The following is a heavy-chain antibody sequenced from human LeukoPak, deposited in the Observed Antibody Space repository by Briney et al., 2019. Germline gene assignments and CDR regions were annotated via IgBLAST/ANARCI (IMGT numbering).Heavy chain of an antibody. CDR3: ARHGRSGWSDY. Sequence: SETLSLTCTVSGGSISSYYWSWIRQPPGKGLEWMGYIYYSGSTNYNPSLKSRVTISVDTSKNQFSLKLSSVTAADTAVYYCARHGRSGWSDYGGQGTLVTVPS. CDR1: GGSISSYY. J-gene: IGHJ4*02. V-gene: IGHV4-59*08. CDR2: IYYSGST. D-gene: IGHD6-19*01.